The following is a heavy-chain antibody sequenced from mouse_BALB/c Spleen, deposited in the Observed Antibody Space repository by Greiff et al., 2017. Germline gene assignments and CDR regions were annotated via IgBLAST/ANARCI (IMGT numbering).Heavy chain of an antibody. V-gene: IGHV14-3*02. CDR2: IDPANGNT. J-gene: IGHJ3*01. CDR3: ARSGDYDGAWFAY. CDR1: GFNIKDTY. Sequence: GQLQQSGAELVKPGASVKLSCTASGFNIKDTYMHWVKQRPEQGLEWIGRIDPANGNTKYDPKFQGKATITADTSSNTAYLQLSSLTSEDTAVYYCARSGDYDGAWFAYWGQGTLVTVSA. D-gene: IGHD2-4*01.